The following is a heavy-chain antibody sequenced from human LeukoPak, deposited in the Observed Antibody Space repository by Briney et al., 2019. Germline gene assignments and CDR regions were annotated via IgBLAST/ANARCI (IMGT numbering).Heavy chain of an antibody. D-gene: IGHD6-13*01. CDR2: IYPGDSDT. CDR3: ARHPGDSSWYYFDY. Sequence: GESLKISCKGSGYSFTSYWIGWGRQMPGKGLEWMGIIYPGDSDTRSSPSLQSQATISADKSISTAYLQWSRLKASDTAMYYCARHPGDSSWYYFDYWGQGTLVTVSS. CDR1: GYSFTSYW. V-gene: IGHV5-51*01. J-gene: IGHJ4*02.